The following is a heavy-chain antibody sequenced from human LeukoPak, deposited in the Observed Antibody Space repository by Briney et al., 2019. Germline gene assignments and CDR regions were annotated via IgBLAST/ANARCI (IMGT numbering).Heavy chain of an antibody. CDR1: GFPFSSYW. J-gene: IGHJ4*02. CDR2: IKQDGSKK. V-gene: IGHV3-7*04. CDR3: TRVGYIDEGIDY. D-gene: IGHD5-24*01. Sequence: GGSLRLSRVASGFPFSSYWMTWVRQAPGKGLEWVANIKQDGSKKSYVDSVKGRFTISRDNAKDSLYLQMNSLRAEDTAIYYCTRVGYIDEGIDYWGQGTLVTVSS.